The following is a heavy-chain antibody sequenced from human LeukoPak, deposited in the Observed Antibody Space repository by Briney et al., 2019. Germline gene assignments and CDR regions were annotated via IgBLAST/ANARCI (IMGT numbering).Heavy chain of an antibody. CDR2: IIPIFGIA. D-gene: IGHD3-22*01. CDR1: GGTFSSYA. J-gene: IGHJ5*02. Sequence: SVTVSCKASGGTFSSYAISWVRQAPGQGLEWMGRIIPIFGIANYAQKFQGRVTITADKSTSTAYMELSSLRSEDTAVYYCQGEYYDSSGYLNNWFDPWGQGTLVTVSS. CDR3: QGEYYDSSGYLNNWFDP. V-gene: IGHV1-69*04.